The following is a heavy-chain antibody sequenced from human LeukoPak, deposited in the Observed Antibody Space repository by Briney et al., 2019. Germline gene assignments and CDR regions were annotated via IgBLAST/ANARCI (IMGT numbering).Heavy chain of an antibody. V-gene: IGHV3-74*01. J-gene: IGHJ6*03. D-gene: IGHD6-13*01. CDR2: INSDGSST. CDR3: AQQSGLYYYYYMDV. Sequence: GGSLRLSCAASGFTFSSYWMHWVRQAPGKGLVWVSRINSDGSSTSYADSVKGRFTISRDNAKNTLYLQMNSLRAEDTAVYYCAQQSGLYYYYYMDVWGNGTTVTVSS. CDR1: GFTFSSYW.